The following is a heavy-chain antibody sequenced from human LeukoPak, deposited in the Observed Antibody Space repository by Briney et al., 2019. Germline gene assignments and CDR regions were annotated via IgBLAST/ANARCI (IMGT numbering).Heavy chain of an antibody. J-gene: IGHJ4*02. CDR1: GGSFSGYY. D-gene: IGHD3-10*02. Sequence: SETLSLTCAVYGGSFSGYYWSWIRQPPGKGLEWIGEINHSGSTNYNPSLKSRVTISVDTSKNQFSLKLSSVTAADTAVYYCARGHRVRSRRGVFDYWGQGTLVTVSS. CDR3: ARGHRVRSRRGVFDY. CDR2: INHSGST. V-gene: IGHV4-34*01.